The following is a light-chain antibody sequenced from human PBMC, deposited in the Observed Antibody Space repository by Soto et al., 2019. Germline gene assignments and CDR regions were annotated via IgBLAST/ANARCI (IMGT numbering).Light chain of an antibody. CDR1: SSNIGARYE. V-gene: IGLV1-40*01. J-gene: IGLJ2*01. Sequence: QPVLTQPPSVSGAPGQRVTISCAGSSSNIGARYEVHWYQKLPGTAPKLLIHDNTNRPSGVPDRFSGSKSGTSATLAITGLQAEDEADYYCQSYDSSLSGVIFGGGTKLTVL. CDR2: DNT. CDR3: QSYDSSLSGVI.